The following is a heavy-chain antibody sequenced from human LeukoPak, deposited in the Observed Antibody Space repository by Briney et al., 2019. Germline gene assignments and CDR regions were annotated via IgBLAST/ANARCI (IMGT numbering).Heavy chain of an antibody. CDR2: INPSGGST. Sequence: ASVKVSCKASGYTSTSYYMHWVRQAPGQGLEWMGIINPSGGSTSYAQKFQGRVTMTRDTSTSTVYMELSSLRSEDTAVYYCARPRAPVTRISSFDMWGQGTMVTVSS. V-gene: IGHV1-46*01. D-gene: IGHD2/OR15-2a*01. CDR1: GYTSTSYY. CDR3: ARPRAPVTRISSFDM. J-gene: IGHJ3*02.